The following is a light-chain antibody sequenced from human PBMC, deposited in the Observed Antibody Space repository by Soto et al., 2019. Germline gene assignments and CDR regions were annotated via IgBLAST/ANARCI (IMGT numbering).Light chain of an antibody. CDR3: QQYNNWPLT. CDR1: QSVSSN. Sequence: EIVMTQSPATLSVSPGERATVSCRASQSVSSNLAWYQQKPGQAPRLLIYGASTRATGIPARFSGSGSGTEFTLTMSSLQSEDFAVYYCQQYNNWPLTFGGGTKVEIK. V-gene: IGKV3-15*01. J-gene: IGKJ4*01. CDR2: GAS.